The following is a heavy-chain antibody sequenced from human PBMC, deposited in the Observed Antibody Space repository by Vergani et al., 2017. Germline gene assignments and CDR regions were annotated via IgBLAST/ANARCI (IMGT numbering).Heavy chain of an antibody. Sequence: QVQLPQWGAGLLKPSEPLSLTCAVYGGSFSGYYWSWIRQPPGKGLEWIGEINHSGSTNYNPSLKSRVTISVDTSKNQFSLKLSSVTAADTAVYYCARRGQWRRPFDYWGQGTLVTVSS. D-gene: IGHD6-19*01. CDR2: INHSGST. CDR1: GGSFSGYY. V-gene: IGHV4-34*01. J-gene: IGHJ4*02. CDR3: ARRGQWRRPFDY.